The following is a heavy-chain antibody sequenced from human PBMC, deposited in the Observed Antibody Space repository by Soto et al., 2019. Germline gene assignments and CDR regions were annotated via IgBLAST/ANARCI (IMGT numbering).Heavy chain of an antibody. CDR1: GFTFSSYS. Sequence: EVQLVESGGGLVKPGGSLRLSCAASGFTFSSYSMNWVRQAPGKGLEWVSSISSSSSYIYYADSVKGRFTISRDNAKNSLYLQMNSLRAEDTAVYYCAREGESIAAAGTFDLWGRGTLVTVSS. V-gene: IGHV3-21*01. CDR2: ISSSSSYI. CDR3: AREGESIAAAGTFDL. J-gene: IGHJ2*01. D-gene: IGHD6-13*01.